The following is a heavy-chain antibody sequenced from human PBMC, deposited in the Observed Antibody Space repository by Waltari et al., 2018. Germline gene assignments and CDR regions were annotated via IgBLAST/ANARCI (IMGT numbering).Heavy chain of an antibody. V-gene: IGHV3-7*01. D-gene: IGHD6-19*01. CDR2: IEQDEKKK. J-gene: IGHJ4*02. Sequence: EVQLVESGGDLVQPGGSLKLSCAASGFPFSRFWMSWVRQTPGRGLEWVANIEQDEKKKYDVDSVRGRFTVSRDNAKNSLYLEMNNLRAEDTAQYYCVRGNIGGRGWPVNYDYWGQGTLVTVSS. CDR3: VRGNIGGRGWPVNYDY. CDR1: GFPFSRFW.